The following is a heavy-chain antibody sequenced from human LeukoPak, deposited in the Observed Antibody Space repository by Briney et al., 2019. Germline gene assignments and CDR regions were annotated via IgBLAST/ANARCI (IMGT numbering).Heavy chain of an antibody. V-gene: IGHV4-30-2*01. CDR2: IYHSGST. CDR3: ARSELYYYYMDV. Sequence: SETLSLTCTVSGGSISSGGYYWSWIRQPPGKGLEWIGYIYHSGSTYYNPSLKSRVTISVDRSKNQFSLKLSSVTAADTAVYYCARSELYYYYMDVWGKGTTVTVSS. J-gene: IGHJ6*03. CDR1: GGSISSGGYY. D-gene: IGHD1-26*01.